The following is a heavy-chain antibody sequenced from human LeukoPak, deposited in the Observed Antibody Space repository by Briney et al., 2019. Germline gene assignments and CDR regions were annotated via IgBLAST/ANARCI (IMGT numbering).Heavy chain of an antibody. CDR2: IRSDGSNK. CDR3: AKDSAFYYIDV. CDR1: GFSFSSYG. V-gene: IGHV3-30*02. J-gene: IGHJ6*03. Sequence: GSLRLSCAGSGFSFSSYGMHWVRQAPGKGLEWMAFIRSDGSNKYYADSVKGRFTISRDNSKNTLYLQMNSLKGDDTAVYYCAKDSAFYYIDVWGKGTTVIISS. D-gene: IGHD3-10*01.